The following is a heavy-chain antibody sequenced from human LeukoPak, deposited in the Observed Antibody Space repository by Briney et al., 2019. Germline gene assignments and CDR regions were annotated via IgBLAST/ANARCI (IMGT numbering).Heavy chain of an antibody. Sequence: PGGSLRLSCAASGFTVSSNYMSWVRQAPGKGLEWVSVIYSGGSTYYADSVKGRFTISRDNSKNTLYLQMDSLRAEDTAVYYCARDLTNLWFGELNVWGQGTTVTVSS. D-gene: IGHD3-10*01. J-gene: IGHJ6*02. V-gene: IGHV3-66*01. CDR3: ARDLTNLWFGELNV. CDR2: IYSGGST. CDR1: GFTVSSNY.